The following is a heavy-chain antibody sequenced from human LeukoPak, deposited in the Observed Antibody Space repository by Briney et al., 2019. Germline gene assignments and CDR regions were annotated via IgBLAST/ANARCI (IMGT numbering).Heavy chain of an antibody. V-gene: IGHV4-38-2*02. CDR2: IHHSGST. Sequence: ASETLSLTCTVSSYFISSGYYWGWIRQPPGKGLEWIGSIHHSGSTYYNPSLKSRVTISVDTSKNQFSLKLSSVTAADTAVYYCARDDYDILTGYPYYFDYWGQGTLVTVSS. D-gene: IGHD3-9*01. J-gene: IGHJ4*02. CDR1: SYFISSGYY. CDR3: ARDDYDILTGYPYYFDY.